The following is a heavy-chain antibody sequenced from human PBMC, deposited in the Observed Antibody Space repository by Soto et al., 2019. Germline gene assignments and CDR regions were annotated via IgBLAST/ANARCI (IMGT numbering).Heavy chain of an antibody. CDR3: ARAYYDYIWGSPMAFDI. V-gene: IGHV1-8*01. D-gene: IGHD3-16*01. Sequence: ASVKVSCKASGYTFTSYDINWVRQATGQGLEWMGWMNPNSGNTGYAQKFQGRVTMTRNTSISTAYMELSSLRSEDTAVYYCARAYYDYIWGSPMAFDIWGQGTMVTVSS. CDR1: GYTFTSYD. CDR2: MNPNSGNT. J-gene: IGHJ3*02.